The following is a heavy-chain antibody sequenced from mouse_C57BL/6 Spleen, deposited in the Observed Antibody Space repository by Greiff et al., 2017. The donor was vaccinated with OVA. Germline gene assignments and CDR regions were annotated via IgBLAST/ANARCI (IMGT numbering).Heavy chain of an antibody. V-gene: IGHV1-15*01. J-gene: IGHJ2*01. CDR3: TREGYYVDY. Sequence: QVQLQQSGAELVRPGASVTLSCKASGYTFTDYEMHWVKQTPVHGLEWIGAIDPETGGTAYNQKFKGKAILTADKSSSTAYMELRSLTSEDSAVYYCTREGYYVDYRGQGTTLTVAT. CDR1: GYTFTDYE. CDR2: IDPETGGT.